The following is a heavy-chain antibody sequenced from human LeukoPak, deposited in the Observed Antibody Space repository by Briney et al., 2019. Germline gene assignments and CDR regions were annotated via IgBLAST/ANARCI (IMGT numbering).Heavy chain of an antibody. J-gene: IGHJ4*02. CDR3: AREGGGVVVPAAYYFDY. V-gene: IGHV3-7*01. D-gene: IGHD2-2*01. Sequence: GGSLRLSCAASGFTFSSHWMSWVRQAPGKGLEWVANIKQDGSEKHYVDSVKGRFTISRDNAENSLYLQMNTLRAEDTAVYYCAREGGGVVVPAAYYFDYWGQGTLVTVSS. CDR2: IKQDGSEK. CDR1: GFTFSSHW.